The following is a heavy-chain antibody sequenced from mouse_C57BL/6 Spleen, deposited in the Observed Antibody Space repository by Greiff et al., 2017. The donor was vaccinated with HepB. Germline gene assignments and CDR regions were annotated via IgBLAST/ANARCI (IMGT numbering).Heavy chain of an antibody. D-gene: IGHD2-4*01. V-gene: IGHV3-6*01. CDR3: ARDYDYVLAWFAY. CDR2: ISYDGSN. CDR1: GYSITSGYY. Sequence: EVQLQQSGPGLVKPSQSLSLTCSVTGYSITSGYYWNWIRQFPGNKLEWMGYISYDGSNNYNPSLKNRISITRDTSKNQFFLKLNSVTTEDTATYYCARDYDYVLAWFAYWGQGTLVTVSA. J-gene: IGHJ3*01.